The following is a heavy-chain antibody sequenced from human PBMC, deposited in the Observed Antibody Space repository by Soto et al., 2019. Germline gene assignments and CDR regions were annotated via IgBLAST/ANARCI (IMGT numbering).Heavy chain of an antibody. CDR2: IIPIFGTA. CDR3: ARGSSSSWYFDY. CDR1: GGTFSSYA. V-gene: IGHV1-69*06. Sequence: VASVKVSCKASGGTFSSYAISWVRQAPGQGLEWMGGIIPIFGTANYAQKFQGRVTITADKSTSTAYMELSSLRSEDTAVYYCARGSSSSWYFDYWGQGTLVTVSS. D-gene: IGHD6-6*01. J-gene: IGHJ4*02.